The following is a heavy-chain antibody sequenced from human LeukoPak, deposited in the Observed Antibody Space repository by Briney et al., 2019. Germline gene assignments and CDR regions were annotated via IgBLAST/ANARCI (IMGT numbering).Heavy chain of an antibody. J-gene: IGHJ5*02. Sequence: PSETLSLTCAVYGGSFSGYYWSWIRQPPGKGLEWIGEINHSGSTNYNPSLKSRVIISVDTSKNQFSLKLSSVTAADTAVYYCARHPAIAAAENWFDPWGQGTLVTVSS. CDR3: ARHPAIAAAENWFDP. CDR1: GGSFSGYY. CDR2: INHSGST. V-gene: IGHV4-34*01. D-gene: IGHD6-13*01.